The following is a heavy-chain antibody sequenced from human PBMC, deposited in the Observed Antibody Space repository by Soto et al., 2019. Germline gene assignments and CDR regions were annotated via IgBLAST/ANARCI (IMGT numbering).Heavy chain of an antibody. CDR3: ARDYCSSTSCYNPDY. D-gene: IGHD2-2*02. V-gene: IGHV1-18*01. Sequence: GASVKVSCKASGYTFTRYGISWVRQAPGQGLEWMGWISAYNDNINYAQKLQGRVAMTADTSQSTAYMELRSLTSDDTAVYYCARDYCSSTSCYNPDYWGQGTLVTVSS. J-gene: IGHJ4*02. CDR1: GYTFTRYG. CDR2: ISAYNDNI.